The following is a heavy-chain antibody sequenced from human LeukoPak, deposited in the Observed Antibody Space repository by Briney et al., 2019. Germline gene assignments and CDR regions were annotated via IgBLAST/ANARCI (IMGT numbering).Heavy chain of an antibody. CDR1: GGSISSYY. J-gene: IGHJ5*02. D-gene: IGHD2/OR15-2a*01. CDR3: ARERIARRGFDP. V-gene: IGHV4-59*12. Sequence: PSETLSLTCTVSGGSISSYYWSWIRQPPGKGLEWIGYIYYSGSTNYNPSLKSRVTISVDTSKNQFSLKLSSVTAADTAVYYCARERIARRGFDPWGQGTLVTVSS. CDR2: IYYSGST.